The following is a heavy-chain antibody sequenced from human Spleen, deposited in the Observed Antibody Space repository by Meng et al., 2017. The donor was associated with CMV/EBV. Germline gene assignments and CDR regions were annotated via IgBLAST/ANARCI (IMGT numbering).Heavy chain of an antibody. CDR1: GFTVSSNY. CDR3: ASLVDYSTYEFDY. V-gene: IGHV3-11*04. J-gene: IGHJ4*02. D-gene: IGHD4-11*01. CDR2: ISSSGSTI. Sequence: GESLKISCAASGFTVSSNYMSWVRQAPGKGLEWISYISSSGSTIYYADSVKGRFTISRVNADNSLYLLMNGLRAEDTALYYCASLVDYSTYEFDYWGQGTLVTVSS.